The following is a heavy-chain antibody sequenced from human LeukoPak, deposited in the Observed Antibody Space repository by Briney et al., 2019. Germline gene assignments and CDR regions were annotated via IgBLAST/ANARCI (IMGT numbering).Heavy chain of an antibody. J-gene: IGHJ4*02. CDR3: ARAICSGGSCYLYDY. CDR2: ISCDGSNK. D-gene: IGHD2-15*01. V-gene: IGHV3-30-3*01. Sequence: GGSLRVACAASRFTFRSYVMYWVCEGLGQGLERGSVISCDGSNKYYTDSVKGRFTISRDNSTNTLYLQVYRLKADDSAVYYCARAICSGGSCYLYDYWGQGTLVTVPS. CDR1: RFTFRSYV.